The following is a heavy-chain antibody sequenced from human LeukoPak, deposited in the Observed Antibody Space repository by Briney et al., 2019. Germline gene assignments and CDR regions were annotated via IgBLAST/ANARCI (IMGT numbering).Heavy chain of an antibody. CDR3: ARLVEMATARPIYYFDY. CDR1: GGSISSYS. CDR2: FFTSGTT. J-gene: IGHJ4*02. Sequence: PTETLSLTCTVSGGSISSYSWSWICQPPGKGPEWIGRFFTSGTTTYNPSPKSRVTMSVDTSKNQFSLRVSSVTAADTAVYYCARLVEMATARPIYYFDYWGQGTLVTVSS. D-gene: IGHD5-24*01. V-gene: IGHV4-4*07.